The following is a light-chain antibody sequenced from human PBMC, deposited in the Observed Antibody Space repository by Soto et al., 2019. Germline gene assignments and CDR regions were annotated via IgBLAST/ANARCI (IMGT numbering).Light chain of an antibody. CDR2: GAS. CDR1: QSVSSSF. CDR3: QQYVTSPWA. V-gene: IGKV3-20*01. Sequence: EIVLTQSPGTLSLSPGERATLSCRASQSVSSSFLAWYQQKPGQAPRLLIYGASNRATGIPDRFSGSGSGRYFTLTISRLEPEDFALYYCQQYVTSPWAFGQGTKVAIE. J-gene: IGKJ1*01.